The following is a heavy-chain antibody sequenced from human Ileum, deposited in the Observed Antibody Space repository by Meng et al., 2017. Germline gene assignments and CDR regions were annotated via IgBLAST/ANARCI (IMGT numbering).Heavy chain of an antibody. CDR3: VRDLGRSGRWYEGVRFDP. CDR1: GGSVSDNY. J-gene: IGHJ5*02. V-gene: IGHV4-59*02. CDR2: IFYIGST. Sequence: GSLRLSCTVSGGSVSDNYWSWIRQAPGKGLEWIGYIFYIGSTNYNPSLKSRVTMSLDASKNQFSLRLNSVTSADTAVYYCVRDLGRSGRWYEGVRFDPWGQGLLVNGAS. D-gene: IGHD6-13*01.